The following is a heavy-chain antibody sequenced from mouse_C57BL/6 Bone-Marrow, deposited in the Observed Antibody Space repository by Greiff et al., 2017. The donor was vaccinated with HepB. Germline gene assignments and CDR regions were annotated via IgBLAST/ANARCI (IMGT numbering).Heavy chain of an antibody. Sequence: DVKLVESGAGLVKPGGSLKLSCAASGFTFSSYALSWVRQTPEKRLEWVAYISSGGDYIYYAGTVKGRFTISRDNARNTLYLKMSSLKSEDTAMYYCTREDTTSLRYYAMDYWGKGTSVTVAS. J-gene: IGHJ4*01. CDR2: ISSGGDYI. CDR3: TREDTTSLRYYAMDY. V-gene: IGHV5-9-1*02. D-gene: IGHD1-1*01. CDR1: GFTFSSYA.